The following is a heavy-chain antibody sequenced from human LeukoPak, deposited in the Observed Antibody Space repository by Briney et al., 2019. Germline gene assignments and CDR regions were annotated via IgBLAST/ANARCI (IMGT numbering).Heavy chain of an antibody. CDR2: IIPIFGIA. CDR1: GGTFSSYA. Sequence: SVKVSCKASGGTFSSYAISWVRQAPGQGLEWMGRIIPIFGIANYAQKFQGRVTITAEKSTSTAYMELSSLRSEDTAVYYCARIYCSGGSCYSFDPWGQGTLVTVSS. J-gene: IGHJ5*02. CDR3: ARIYCSGGSCYSFDP. D-gene: IGHD2-15*01. V-gene: IGHV1-69*04.